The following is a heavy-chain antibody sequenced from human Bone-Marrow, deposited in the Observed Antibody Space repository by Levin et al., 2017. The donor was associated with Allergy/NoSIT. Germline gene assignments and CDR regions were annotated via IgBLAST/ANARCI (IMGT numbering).Heavy chain of an antibody. CDR2: INYSGSSA. CDR1: GASSSHYY. D-gene: IGHD3-10*01. Sequence: SETLSLTCIVSGASSSHYYWSWFRQPPGRGLQWIGYINYSGSSANYNPSLKSRVTMSIDTSKSQYSLKLSSVTAADTAVYYCARDQLWVGELFTDYWGQGILATVSS. CDR3: ARDQLWVGELFTDY. J-gene: IGHJ4*02. V-gene: IGHV4-59*01.